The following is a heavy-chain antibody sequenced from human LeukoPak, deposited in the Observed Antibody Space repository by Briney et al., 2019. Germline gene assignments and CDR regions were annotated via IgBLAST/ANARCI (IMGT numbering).Heavy chain of an antibody. CDR2: IYSGGST. V-gene: IGHV3-53*05. Sequence: GGSLRLSCAASGFIVSSNYMTWVRQAPGKGLEWVSVIYSGGSTYYADSMKGRFTISRDNSKDILYLQMNSLRVDDSTTYYCVGEVGSRQMNSWGQGTLVTVSS. J-gene: IGHJ5*02. CDR1: GFIVSSNY. D-gene: IGHD1-26*01. CDR3: VGEVGSRQMNS.